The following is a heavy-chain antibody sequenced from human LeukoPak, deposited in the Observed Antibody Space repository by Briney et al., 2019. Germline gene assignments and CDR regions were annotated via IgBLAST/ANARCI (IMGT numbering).Heavy chain of an antibody. CDR3: ARRHYYGWGGGDY. V-gene: IGHV5-51*01. Sequence: GESLKISCKDFGDSFTDYWIGWVRQMPGKGLEWVGIIHPADSETQYSPSFQGQVTISADVSITTIYLQWSSLKASDTSIYYCARRHYYGWGGGDYWGQGTLVTVSS. J-gene: IGHJ4*02. D-gene: IGHD3-10*01. CDR1: GDSFTDYW. CDR2: IHPADSET.